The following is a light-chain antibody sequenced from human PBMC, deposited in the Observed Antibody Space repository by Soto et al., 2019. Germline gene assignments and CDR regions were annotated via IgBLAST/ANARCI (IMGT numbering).Light chain of an antibody. CDR1: SPNIGSNI. V-gene: IGLV1-44*01. CDR3: AAWDDSLNGVV. Sequence: QSVLTQPPSASGTPGQRVTISCSGSSPNIGSNIVNWYQQLPGTAPKLLIYSNDQRPSGVPDRFSASKSGTSASLAISGLQSEDEADYYCAAWDDSLNGVVFGGGTTLPVL. J-gene: IGLJ2*01. CDR2: SND.